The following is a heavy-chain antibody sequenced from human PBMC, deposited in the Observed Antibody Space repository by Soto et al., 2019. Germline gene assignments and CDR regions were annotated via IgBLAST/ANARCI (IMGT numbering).Heavy chain of an antibody. V-gene: IGHV4-39*07. CDR1: GGSIFSSSYY. CDR3: ARDLWGYCGTDCYPLDV. CDR2: IYYSGST. J-gene: IGHJ6*02. D-gene: IGHD2-21*02. Sequence: SETLSLTCTVSGGSIFSSSYYWVWIRQPPGKGLEWLGTIYYSGSTFYNPSLKSRVTISVDTSKNQFSLKLNSVTAADTAVYYCARDLWGYCGTDCYPLDVWGQGTTVTVSS.